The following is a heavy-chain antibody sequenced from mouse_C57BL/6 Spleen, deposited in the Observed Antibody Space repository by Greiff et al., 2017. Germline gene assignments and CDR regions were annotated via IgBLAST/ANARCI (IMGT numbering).Heavy chain of an antibody. D-gene: IGHD1-1*01. Sequence: EVKLVESGGGLVKPGGSLKLSCAASGFTFSDYGMHWVRQAPEKGLEWVAYISSGSSTIYYADTVKGRFTISRDNAKKTLFLQMTSLRSEDTAMYYCARLFITTVVDAMDYWGQGTSVTVSS. J-gene: IGHJ4*01. V-gene: IGHV5-17*01. CDR2: ISSGSSTI. CDR1: GFTFSDYG. CDR3: ARLFITTVVDAMDY.